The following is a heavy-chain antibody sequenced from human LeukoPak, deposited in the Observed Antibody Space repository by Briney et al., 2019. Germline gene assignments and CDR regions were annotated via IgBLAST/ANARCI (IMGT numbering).Heavy chain of an antibody. J-gene: IGHJ4*02. D-gene: IGHD7-27*01. CDR2: IGQIDNT. CDR1: GFNFSTCA. V-gene: IGHV3-23*01. Sequence: GGSLRLSCAVSGFNFSTCAMMWVRQTPGKGLEWVSTIGQIDNTYYADSVKGRFTISRDTSKNTLYLQMNSLRGEDTAIYFCAKYSRTGDPFDYWGQGTLVAVSS. CDR3: AKYSRTGDPFDY.